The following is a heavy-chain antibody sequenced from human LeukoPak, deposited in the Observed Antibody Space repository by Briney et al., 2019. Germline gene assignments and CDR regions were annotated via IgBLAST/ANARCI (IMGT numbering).Heavy chain of an antibody. CDR1: GFTFSSYG. D-gene: IGHD1-26*01. V-gene: IGHV3-30*18. CDR3: AKDRSGSYSQGLDY. Sequence: GGSLRLSCAASGFTFSSYGMHWVRQAPGKGLEWVAVISYDGSNKYYADSVKGRFTISRDDSKNTLYLQMNSLRAEDTAVFYCAKDRSGSYSQGLDYWGQGTLVTVSS. CDR2: ISYDGSNK. J-gene: IGHJ4*02.